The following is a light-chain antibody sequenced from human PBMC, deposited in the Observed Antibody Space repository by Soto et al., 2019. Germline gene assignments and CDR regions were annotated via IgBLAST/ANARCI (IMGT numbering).Light chain of an antibody. Sequence: QSALTQPASVSGSPGQSITISCSGTTRDVGGYDVVSWYQQHPGKAPKLMIFEVNQRPSGVSDRFSGSKSGNTASLTISGLQAGDEADYYSCSFAGSSTFWVFGGGTKLTVL. J-gene: IGLJ3*02. CDR3: CSFAGSSTFWV. CDR2: EVN. CDR1: TRDVGGYDV. V-gene: IGLV2-23*02.